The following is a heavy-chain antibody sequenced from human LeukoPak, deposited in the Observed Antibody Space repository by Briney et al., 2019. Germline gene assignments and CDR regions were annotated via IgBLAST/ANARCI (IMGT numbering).Heavy chain of an antibody. Sequence: GGSLRLSCAASGFTFSSYGMTWVRQAPGKGLEWVSYISSSSGTIYYADSVKGRFTISRDNAKNTLYLQMNSLRAEDTAVYYCARRAGGYSHPYDYWGQGTLVTVSS. CDR3: ARRAGGYSHPYDY. V-gene: IGHV3-48*04. D-gene: IGHD4-23*01. CDR2: ISSSSGTI. CDR1: GFTFSSYG. J-gene: IGHJ4*02.